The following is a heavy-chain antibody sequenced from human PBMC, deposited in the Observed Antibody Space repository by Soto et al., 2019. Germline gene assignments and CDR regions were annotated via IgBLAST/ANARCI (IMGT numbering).Heavy chain of an antibody. J-gene: IGHJ4*02. D-gene: IGHD2-2*01. V-gene: IGHV3-30-3*01. CDR1: GFTFSSYA. CDR2: ISYDGSNK. Sequence: PGGSLRLSCAASGFTFSSYAMHWVRQAPGKGLEWVAVISYDGSNKYYADYVKGRFTISRDNSKNTLYLQMNSLRAEYTAVYYCARDLDCSSTSCYVHDRITFDYWGQGTLVTVSS. CDR3: ARDLDCSSTSCYVHDRITFDY.